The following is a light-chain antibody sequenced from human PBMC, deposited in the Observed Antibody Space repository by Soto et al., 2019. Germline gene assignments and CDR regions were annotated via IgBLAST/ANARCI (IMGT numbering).Light chain of an antibody. Sequence: DIQMTQSPSTLSASVGDRVTITCRASQSISSWLAWYQQKPGKAPKLLIYKASSLESGVPSRFSGSGSGTEFTLTISSLQPDDFATYYCQQYNSYPPWTFSQGTKVDIK. V-gene: IGKV1-5*03. CDR3: QQYNSYPPWT. CDR2: KAS. CDR1: QSISSW. J-gene: IGKJ1*01.